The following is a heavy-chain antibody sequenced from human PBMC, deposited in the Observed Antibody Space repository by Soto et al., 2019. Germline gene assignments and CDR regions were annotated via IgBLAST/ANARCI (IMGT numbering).Heavy chain of an antibody. CDR3: ATLLGYCSGGSCYSVGAPGHYYYYGMDV. V-gene: IGHV1-58*01. Sequence: ASVKVSCKASGFTFTSSAVQWVRQARGQRLEWIGWIVVGSGNTNYAQKFQERVTITRDMSTSTAYMELSSLRSEDTAVYYCATLLGYCSGGSCYSVGAPGHYYYYGMDVWGQGTTVTVSS. CDR1: GFTFTSSA. D-gene: IGHD2-15*01. J-gene: IGHJ6*02. CDR2: IVVGSGNT.